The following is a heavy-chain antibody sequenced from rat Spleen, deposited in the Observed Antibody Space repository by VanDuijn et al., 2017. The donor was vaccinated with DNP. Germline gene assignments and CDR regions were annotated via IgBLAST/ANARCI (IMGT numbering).Heavy chain of an antibody. V-gene: IGHV5-7*01. CDR3: ARHYYDGSYYFDY. Sequence: EVQLVESGGGLVQPGRSLKLSCAASGFTFSDYYMAWVRQAPTKGLEWVASISYEGSSAYYRDSVKGPFTISRDNAKSTLNLQMDSLRSEDTATYYCARHYYDGSYYFDYWGQGVMVTVSS. CDR1: GFTFSDYY. CDR2: ISYEGSSA. J-gene: IGHJ2*01. D-gene: IGHD1-12*02.